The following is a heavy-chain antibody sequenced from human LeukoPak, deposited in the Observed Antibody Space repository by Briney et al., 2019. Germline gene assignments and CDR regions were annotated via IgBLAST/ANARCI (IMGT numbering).Heavy chain of an antibody. CDR1: GGSISSSSYY. J-gene: IGHJ4*02. V-gene: IGHV4-39*01. Sequence: SETLSLTCTVSGGSISSSSYYWGWIRQPPGKGLEWIGSIYYSGSTYYNPSLKSRVTISVDTSKNQFSLKLSSVTAADTAVYYCASLSLITIDYWGQGTLVTVSS. D-gene: IGHD3-10*01. CDR3: ASLSLITIDY. CDR2: IYYSGST.